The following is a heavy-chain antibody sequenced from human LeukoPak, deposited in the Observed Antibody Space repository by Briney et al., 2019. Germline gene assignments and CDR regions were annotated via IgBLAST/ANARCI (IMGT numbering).Heavy chain of an antibody. V-gene: IGHV1-18*01. J-gene: IGHJ4*02. CDR1: GYTFTSYD. CDR2: MNPNSGTT. D-gene: IGHD2-15*01. Sequence: ASVKVSCKASGYTFTSYDISWVRQATGQGLEWVGWMNPNSGTTNYAQKLQGRVTMTTDTSTSTAYMALRSLRSDDTAVYYCARGAKVAGSSDYWGQGTLVTVSS. CDR3: ARGAKVAGSSDY.